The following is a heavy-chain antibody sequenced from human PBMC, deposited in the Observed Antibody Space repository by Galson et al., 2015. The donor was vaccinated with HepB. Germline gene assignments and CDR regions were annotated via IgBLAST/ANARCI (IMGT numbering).Heavy chain of an antibody. J-gene: IGHJ6*02. Sequence: SVKVSCKAFGYTFMTYAIHWVRQAPGQRPEWVGWINAGNGNTKYPQKFQGRVTVTRDISASTVYMQLISLRSEDTAIYYCARDPNRYESASLGMDVWGQGTTVTVSS. D-gene: IGHD3-16*02. V-gene: IGHV1-3*01. CDR2: INAGNGNT. CDR1: GYTFMTYA. CDR3: ARDPNRYESASLGMDV.